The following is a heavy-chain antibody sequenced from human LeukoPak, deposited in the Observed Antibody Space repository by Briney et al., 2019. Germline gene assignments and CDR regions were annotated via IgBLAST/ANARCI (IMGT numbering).Heavy chain of an antibody. CDR2: TYYRSKWYN. Sequence: SQTLSLTCAISGDSVSSNSAAWNWIRQSPSRGLEWLGRTYYRSKWYNDYAVSVKSRITINPDTSKNQFSLQLNSVTPEDTAVYCCAMTKEMATISYFDSWGQGTLVTVSS. D-gene: IGHD5-24*01. J-gene: IGHJ4*02. CDR3: AMTKEMATISYFDS. CDR1: GDSVSSNSAA. V-gene: IGHV6-1*01.